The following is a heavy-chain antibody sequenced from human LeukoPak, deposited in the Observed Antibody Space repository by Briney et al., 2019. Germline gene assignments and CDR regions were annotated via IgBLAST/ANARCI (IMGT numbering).Heavy chain of an antibody. V-gene: IGHV4-59*01. J-gene: IGHJ2*01. Sequence: SETLSLTCTVSSGSINNYYWSWIRQPPGKGLEWIGYIYYTGSTNYNPSLKSRVTISVDTSKNQFSLKLSSVTAADTAVYYCARQREGYFDLWGRGTRVTVSS. CDR2: IYYTGST. CDR1: SGSINNYY. CDR3: ARQREGYFDL.